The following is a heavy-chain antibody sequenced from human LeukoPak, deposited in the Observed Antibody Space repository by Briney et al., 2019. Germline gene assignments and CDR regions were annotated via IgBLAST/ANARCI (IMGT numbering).Heavy chain of an antibody. CDR2: INPNSGGT. CDR3: ARDYYGDPPLWY. J-gene: IGHJ4*02. Sequence: ASVKVSRKASGYTFTGYYMHWVRQAPGQGLEWMGWINPNSGGTNYAQKFQGRVTMTRDTSISTAYMELSRLRSDDTAVYYCARDYYGDPPLWYWGQGTLVTVSS. CDR1: GYTFTGYY. D-gene: IGHD4-17*01. V-gene: IGHV1-2*02.